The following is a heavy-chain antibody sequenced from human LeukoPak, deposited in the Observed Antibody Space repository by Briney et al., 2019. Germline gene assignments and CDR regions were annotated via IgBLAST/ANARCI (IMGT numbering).Heavy chain of an antibody. J-gene: IGHJ4*02. D-gene: IGHD5-12*01. V-gene: IGHV5-51*01. CDR1: GYSFTNYW. Sequence: GESLKISCKCSGYSFTNYWIGWVRQMPGKGLEWMGIIYPGDSDTSYSPSFQGQVTISADKFLSTAYLQWSSLEASDNAMYYCARRDSGFEFFDYWGQGTLVTVSS. CDR3: ARRDSGFEFFDY. CDR2: IYPGDSDT.